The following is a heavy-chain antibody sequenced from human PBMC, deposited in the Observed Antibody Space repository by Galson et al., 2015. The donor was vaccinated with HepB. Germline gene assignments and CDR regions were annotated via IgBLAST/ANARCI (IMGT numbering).Heavy chain of an antibody. D-gene: IGHD3-10*01. CDR2: IRQDGSEK. J-gene: IGHJ4*02. V-gene: IGHV3-7*03. CDR1: GFTFSSYW. Sequence: SLRLSCAASGFTFSSYWMSWVRQAPGKGLEWVANIRQDGSEKYYVDSVKGRFTISRDNAKNSLYLQMNSLRAEDTAVYYCARGSMVRGVISFHYRYWGQGTLVTVSS. CDR3: ARGSMVRGVISFHYRY.